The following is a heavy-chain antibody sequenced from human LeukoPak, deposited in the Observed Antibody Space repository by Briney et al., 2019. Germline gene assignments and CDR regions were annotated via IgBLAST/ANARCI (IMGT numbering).Heavy chain of an antibody. V-gene: IGHV4-59*01. CDR2: IYYSGST. CDR1: GASISSYY. Sequence: PSETLSLTCTVSGASISSYYWSWIRQPPGKGLEWIGYIYYSGSTRYNPSLKSRVTISVDTSKNQFSLKLSSVTAADTAVYYYARVGILRFPSNWFDPWGQGTLVTVSS. CDR3: ARVGILRFPSNWFDP. D-gene: IGHD3-3*01. J-gene: IGHJ5*02.